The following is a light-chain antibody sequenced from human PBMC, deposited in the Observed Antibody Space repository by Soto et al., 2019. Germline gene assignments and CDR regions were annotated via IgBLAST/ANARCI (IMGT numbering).Light chain of an antibody. CDR2: KAT. CDR1: QPVNTG. Sequence: DILMTSGPTTLSASLGVRVTITFRAIQPVNTGVALYQQKQGQAPNLLIQKATNLESGVRSSFSGSGCGTDFTLTISSLQPDDYATYYCQQYHDVLTFGGGTRAEIK. V-gene: IGKV1-5*03. J-gene: IGKJ4*01. CDR3: QQYHDVLT.